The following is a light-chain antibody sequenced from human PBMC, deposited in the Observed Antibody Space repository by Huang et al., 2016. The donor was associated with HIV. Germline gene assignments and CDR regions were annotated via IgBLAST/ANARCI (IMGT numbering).Light chain of an antibody. J-gene: IGKJ1*01. CDR1: RGLHNN. V-gene: IGKV3-15*01. CDR3: QQYHNWPPWT. CDR2: GAS. Sequence: EIVLTQSPAILSVSPGERVTLSCRACRGLHNNLAGYQQRPGQAPRLLSYGASTRTSGIPARFSGSGSGTEFTLNISSLQSEDFAIYYCQQYHNWPPWTFGPGTKVEI.